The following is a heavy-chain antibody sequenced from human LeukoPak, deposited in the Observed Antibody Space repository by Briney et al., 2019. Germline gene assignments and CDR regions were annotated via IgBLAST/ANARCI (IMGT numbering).Heavy chain of an antibody. D-gene: IGHD3-9*01. CDR2: IRYDGSNK. J-gene: IGHJ4*02. CDR1: GFTFSSYG. CDR3: AKDYDDKFDY. Sequence: PGGSLRLSCAASGFTFSSYGMHWVRQAPGKGLEWVAFIRYDGSNKYYADSVKGRFTISRDNSKNTLYLQMNSLRAEDTALCYCAKDYDDKFDYWGQGTLVTVSS. V-gene: IGHV3-30*02.